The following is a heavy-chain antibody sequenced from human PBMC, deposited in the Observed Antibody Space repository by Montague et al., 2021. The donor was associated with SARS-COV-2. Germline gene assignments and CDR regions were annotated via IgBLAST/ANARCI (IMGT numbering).Heavy chain of an antibody. CDR2: IQHSGGT. J-gene: IGHJ4*02. CDR1: GDSIDSGDW. CDR3: ARVPLVGPTAGTSDY. D-gene: IGHD1-1*01. V-gene: IGHV4-4*02. Sequence: SETLSLTCTVSGDSIDSGDWWSWVRQAPGRGLEFIGEIQHSGGTNYNPSLRSRGTMSVDKSKNQFSLSLSSVTAADTAVYYCARVPLVGPTAGTSDYWGLGTLVAVSS.